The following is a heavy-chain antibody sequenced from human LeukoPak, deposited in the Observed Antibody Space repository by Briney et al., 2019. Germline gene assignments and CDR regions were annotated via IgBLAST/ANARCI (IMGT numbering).Heavy chain of an antibody. Sequence: GGSLRLSCSASGFTFSAYAMYWVRQAPGKGLEYVSGISSNGGSSSYADSVKGRFTISRDNAKNSLYLQMNSLRAEDTAVYSCARMISGGSYDAFDIWGQGTMVTVSS. CDR2: ISSNGGSS. D-gene: IGHD6-19*01. CDR1: GFTFSAYA. J-gene: IGHJ3*02. CDR3: ARMISGGSYDAFDI. V-gene: IGHV3-64*04.